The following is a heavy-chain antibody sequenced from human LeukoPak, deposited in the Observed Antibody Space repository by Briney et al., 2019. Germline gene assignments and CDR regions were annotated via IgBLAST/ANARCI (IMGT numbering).Heavy chain of an antibody. D-gene: IGHD5-24*01. CDR2: IYYSGST. V-gene: IGHV4-59*08. CDR3: ARGARAGYNLEPFDY. Sequence: SETLTLTCTVFGGSMSSYYWSWIRQPPGKGLEWIGYIYYSGSTKYNPSLKSRVTISVDTSKNQFSLKLSSVTAADTAVYYCARGARAGYNLEPFDYWGQGTLVTVSS. CDR1: GGSMSSYY. J-gene: IGHJ4*02.